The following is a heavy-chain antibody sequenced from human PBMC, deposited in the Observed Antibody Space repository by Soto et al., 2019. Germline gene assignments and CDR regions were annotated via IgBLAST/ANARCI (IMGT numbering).Heavy chain of an antibody. Sequence: QVQLQQWGAGLLKPSETLSLTCAVYGGSFSGYYWSWIRQPPGQGLEWIGEINHSGSTNYNPSLKSRVTISVDTSKNQFALKLSSVTAADTAVYYCARAISRNWNYVGHDYWGQGTLVTVSS. CDR1: GGSFSGYY. J-gene: IGHJ4*02. CDR2: INHSGST. V-gene: IGHV4-34*01. CDR3: ARAISRNWNYVGHDY. D-gene: IGHD1-7*01.